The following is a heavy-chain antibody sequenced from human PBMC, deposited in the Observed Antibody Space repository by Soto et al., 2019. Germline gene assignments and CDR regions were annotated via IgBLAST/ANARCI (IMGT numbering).Heavy chain of an antibody. Sequence: LSLTCTVPGGSISSGGYYWSWIRQHPGKGLEWIGYIYYSGSTYYNPSLKSRVTISVDTSKNQFSLKLSSVTAADTAVYYCASLHHNYDILTGYQGYYFDYWGQGTLVTVSS. CDR1: GGSISSGGYY. J-gene: IGHJ4*02. CDR2: IYYSGST. CDR3: ASLHHNYDILTGYQGYYFDY. V-gene: IGHV4-31*03. D-gene: IGHD3-9*01.